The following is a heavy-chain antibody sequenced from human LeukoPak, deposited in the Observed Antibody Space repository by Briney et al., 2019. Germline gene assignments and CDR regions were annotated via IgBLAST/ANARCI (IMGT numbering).Heavy chain of an antibody. V-gene: IGHV1-24*01. Sequence: GASVKVSCKVSGYTLTELSMHWVRQAPGKGLEWMGGFDPEDGETIYAQKFQGRVTMTEDTSTDTAYMELSSLRSEDTAVYYCAALVKWLRWGSYFDYWGQGTLVTVSS. J-gene: IGHJ4*02. CDR2: FDPEDGET. CDR3: AALVKWLRWGSYFDY. D-gene: IGHD5-12*01. CDR1: GYTLTELS.